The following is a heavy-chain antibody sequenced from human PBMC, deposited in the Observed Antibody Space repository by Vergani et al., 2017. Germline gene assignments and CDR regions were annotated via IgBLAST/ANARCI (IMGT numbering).Heavy chain of an antibody. V-gene: IGHV3-15*01. J-gene: IGHJ4*02. CDR1: GFTFSNAW. CDR3: TTAPGKYYDFWSGYYNPPHFDY. CDR2: IKSKTDGGTT. Sequence: EVQLVESGGGLVKPGGSLRLSCAASGFTFSNAWMSWVRQAPGKGLEWVARIKSKTDGGTTDYAAPVKGRFTISRDDSKNTLYLQMNSLKTEDTAVYYCTTAPGKYYDFWSGYYNPPHFDYWGQGTLVTVSS. D-gene: IGHD3-3*01.